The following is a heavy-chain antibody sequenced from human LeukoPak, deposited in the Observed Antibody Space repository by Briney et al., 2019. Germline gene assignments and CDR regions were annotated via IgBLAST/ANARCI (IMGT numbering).Heavy chain of an antibody. CDR3: ARGDSGSKD. CDR2: ISSDSATK. J-gene: IGHJ4*02. V-gene: IGHV3-48*01. CDR1: GFTFSNLN. Sequence: GSLRLSCAASGFTFSNLNKKWVRQAPGKGLEWVSYISSDSATKYYADSVKGRFTISRDNAKDSLYLQMNSLRAEDTAVYYCARGDSGSKDWGQGTLVTVSS. D-gene: IGHD5-12*01.